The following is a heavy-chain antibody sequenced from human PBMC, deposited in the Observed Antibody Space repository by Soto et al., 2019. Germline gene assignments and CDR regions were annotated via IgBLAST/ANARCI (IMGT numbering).Heavy chain of an antibody. Sequence: SVKVSCKASGGTFISYAISWVRQAPGQGLEWMGGIIPIFGAANYAQKFQGRVTITADKSTSTAYVELSSLRYEDTAVYYCARGKDVMYYDFWSGSDVWGQGTTVTVSS. CDR1: GGTFISYA. D-gene: IGHD3-3*01. CDR2: IIPIFGAA. J-gene: IGHJ6*02. V-gene: IGHV1-69*06. CDR3: ARGKDVMYYDFWSGSDV.